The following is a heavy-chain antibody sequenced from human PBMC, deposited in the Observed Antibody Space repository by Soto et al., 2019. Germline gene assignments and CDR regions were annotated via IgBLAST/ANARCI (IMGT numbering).Heavy chain of an antibody. V-gene: IGHV1-18*01. CDR1: GYTFTSYG. D-gene: IGHD3-10*01. J-gene: IGHJ5*02. CDR3: ARGVGSGSYYNQYNWFDP. CDR2: ISAYNGNT. Sequence: ASVKVSCKASGYTFTSYGISWVRQAPGQGLEWMGWISAYNGNTKYAQKLQGRVTMTTDTSTSTAYMELRSLRSDDTAVYYCARGVGSGSYYNQYNWFDPWGQGTLVTVSS.